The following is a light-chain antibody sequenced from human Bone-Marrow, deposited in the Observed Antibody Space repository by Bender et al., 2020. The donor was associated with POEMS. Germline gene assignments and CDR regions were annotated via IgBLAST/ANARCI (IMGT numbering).Light chain of an antibody. CDR3: YSPDTSETHWGV. CDR1: ALPKKY. CDR2: EDR. Sequence: SYELTQPPSVSVSPGQTARITCSGDALPKKYAYWYQQKSGQAPLLVIYEDRKRPSGIPDRFSGSTSGTVATLTIAEAQVEDSAVYHCYSPDTSETHWGVFGGGTELIVL. J-gene: IGLJ3*02. V-gene: IGLV3-10*01.